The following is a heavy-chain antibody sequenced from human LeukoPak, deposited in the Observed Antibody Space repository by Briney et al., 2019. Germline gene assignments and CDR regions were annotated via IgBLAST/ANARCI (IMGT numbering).Heavy chain of an antibody. Sequence: GRSLRLPCAASGFTFSSHAIHWVRQAPGKGLEWVAFISYDGSKNYYADSVKGRFTISRDNSRNTLYLQMNSLRAEDTAVYYCARDSSGDYAVDYWGQGTLVSVSS. D-gene: IGHD4-17*01. V-gene: IGHV3-30*04. CDR2: ISYDGSKN. CDR3: ARDSSGDYAVDY. J-gene: IGHJ4*02. CDR1: GFTFSSHA.